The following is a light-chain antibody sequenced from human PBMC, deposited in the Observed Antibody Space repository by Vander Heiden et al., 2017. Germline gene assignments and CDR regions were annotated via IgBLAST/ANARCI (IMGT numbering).Light chain of an antibody. V-gene: IGLV2-14*01. J-gene: IGLJ2*01. CDR1: SSDVGGYNY. CDR2: DVS. Sequence: QSALTQPASVSGSPGQSITISCTGTSSDVGGYNYVSWYQQPPGKAPKLMIYDVSNRPSGVSFRFSASKSGNTASLTISGLQAEDEADYYCSSYTSSTTLVVFGGGTKLTVL. CDR3: SSYTSSTTLVV.